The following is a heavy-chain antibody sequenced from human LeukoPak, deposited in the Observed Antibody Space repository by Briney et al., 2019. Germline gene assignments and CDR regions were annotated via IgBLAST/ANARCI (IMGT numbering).Heavy chain of an antibody. J-gene: IGHJ4*02. D-gene: IGHD3-10*01. CDR3: ARDLAYYASGKQNY. V-gene: IGHV3-66*01. Sequence: GGSLRLSCAASGFTVSSNHMSWVRQAPGKGLEWVSVINSGGNTYYADSVEGRFTISRDNSKNTLYLQMNSLRAEDSAVYYCARDLAYYASGKQNYWGQGTLVTVSS. CDR2: INSGGNT. CDR1: GFTVSSNH.